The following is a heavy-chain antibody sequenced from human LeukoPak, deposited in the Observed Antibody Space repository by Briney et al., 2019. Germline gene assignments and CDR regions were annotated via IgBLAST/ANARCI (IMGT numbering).Heavy chain of an antibody. V-gene: IGHV4-34*01. Sequence: NPSETLSLTCAVYGGSFSGYYWSWIRQPPGKGLEWIGEINHSGSTNYNPSLKSRVTISVDTSKNQFSLKLSSVTAADTAVYYCARYTITRSRYFDLWGRGTLVTVSS. D-gene: IGHD5-12*01. J-gene: IGHJ2*01. CDR2: INHSGST. CDR3: ARYTITRSRYFDL. CDR1: GGSFSGYY.